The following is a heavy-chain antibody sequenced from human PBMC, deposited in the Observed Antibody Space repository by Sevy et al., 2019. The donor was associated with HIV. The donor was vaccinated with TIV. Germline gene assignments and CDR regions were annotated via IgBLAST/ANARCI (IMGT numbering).Heavy chain of an antibody. Sequence: SETLSITCTVSGGSISSSSYYWGWIRQPPGKGLEWIGSIYYSGSTYYNPSLKSRVTISVDTSKNQFSLKLSSVTAADTAVYYCARHREGGNYEYTVTIQNWWFDPWGQGTLVTVSS. CDR3: ARHREGGNYEYTVTIQNWWFDP. V-gene: IGHV4-39*01. CDR1: GGSISSSSYY. D-gene: IGHD4-17*01. CDR2: IYYSGST. J-gene: IGHJ5*02.